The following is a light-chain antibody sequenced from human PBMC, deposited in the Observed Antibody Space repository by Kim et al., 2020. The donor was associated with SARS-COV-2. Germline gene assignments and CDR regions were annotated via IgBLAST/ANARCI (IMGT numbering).Light chain of an antibody. CDR1: SLRSYY. V-gene: IGLV3-19*01. J-gene: IGLJ3*02. Sequence: LGQTVRITCQGDSLRSYYASWYQQKPGQAPVLVIYGKNNRPSGIPDRFSGSSSGNTASLTITGAQAEDEADYYCNSRDSRGNPRWVFGGGTQLTVL. CDR2: GKN. CDR3: NSRDSRGNPRWV.